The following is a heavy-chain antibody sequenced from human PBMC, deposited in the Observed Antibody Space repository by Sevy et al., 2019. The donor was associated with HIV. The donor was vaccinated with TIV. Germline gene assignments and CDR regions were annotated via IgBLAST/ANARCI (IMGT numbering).Heavy chain of an antibody. V-gene: IGHV4-4*07. D-gene: IGHD5-12*01. CDR3: ARDLGVDGYNYYYYYGMDV. Sequence: SETLSLTCTVSGGSISSYYWSWIRQPAGKGLEWIGCIYTSGSTNYNPSLKSRVTMSVDTSKNQFSLKLSSVTAADTAVYYCARDLGVDGYNYYYYYGMDVWGQGTTVTVSS. CDR1: GGSISSYY. J-gene: IGHJ6*02. CDR2: IYTSGST.